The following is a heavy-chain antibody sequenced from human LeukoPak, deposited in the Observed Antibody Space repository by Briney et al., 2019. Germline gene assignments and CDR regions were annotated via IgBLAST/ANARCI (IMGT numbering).Heavy chain of an antibody. J-gene: IGHJ4*02. V-gene: IGHV3-23*01. CDR1: GFTFSTYA. CDR3: ARGRGNGNNLYYFDY. CDR2: ITSSADKT. Sequence: GGSLRLSCAASGFTFSTYAINWVRQAPGKGLEWVSGITSSADKTYYADSVRGRFTISRDNSKNTVFLQMNSLRAEDTAVYFCARGRGNGNNLYYFDYWGQGTLLTVSS. D-gene: IGHD5-24*01.